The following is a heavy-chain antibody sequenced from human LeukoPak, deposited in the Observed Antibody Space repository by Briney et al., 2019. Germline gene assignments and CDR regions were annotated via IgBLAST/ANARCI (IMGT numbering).Heavy chain of an antibody. Sequence: GGSLRLSCAASGFTVSNNYMSWARQAPGKGLEWVSISYSDSNTNYADSVKGRFTISRDTSQNTLSLQMNSLRAEDTAVYYCVRKNRDFNAAFDIWGQGTVVTVSS. J-gene: IGHJ3*02. CDR3: VRKNRDFNAAFDI. D-gene: IGHD1-14*01. V-gene: IGHV3-53*01. CDR1: GFTVSNNY. CDR2: SYSDSNT.